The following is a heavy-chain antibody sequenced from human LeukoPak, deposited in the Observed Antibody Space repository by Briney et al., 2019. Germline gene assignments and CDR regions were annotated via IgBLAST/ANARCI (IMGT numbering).Heavy chain of an antibody. CDR3: ARVGLRITMIVVVISAFDI. J-gene: IGHJ3*02. D-gene: IGHD3-22*01. CDR1: GYTFTSYG. CDR2: ISAYNGNT. Sequence: ASVKVSCKASGYTFTSYGISWVQQAPGQGLEWMGWISAYNGNTNYAQKLQGRVTMTTDTSTSTAYMELRSLRSDDTAVYYCARVGLRITMIVVVISAFDIWGQGTMVTVSS. V-gene: IGHV1-18*01.